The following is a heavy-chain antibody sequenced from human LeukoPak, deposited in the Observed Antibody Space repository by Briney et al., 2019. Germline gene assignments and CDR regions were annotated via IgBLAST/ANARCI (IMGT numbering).Heavy chain of an antibody. V-gene: IGHV4-59*01. CDR2: IYNNGST. CDR1: GGSISSYY. D-gene: IGHD1-26*01. Sequence: MASETLSLTCTVSGGSISSYYWSWIRQPPPKGLERIGYIYNNGSTNYNPSLNSKVTISVDTAKNKFPLNLSPVTAAAPAVYYCARFGATTESYFDYWGQGTLVTVSS. J-gene: IGHJ4*02. CDR3: ARFGATTESYFDY.